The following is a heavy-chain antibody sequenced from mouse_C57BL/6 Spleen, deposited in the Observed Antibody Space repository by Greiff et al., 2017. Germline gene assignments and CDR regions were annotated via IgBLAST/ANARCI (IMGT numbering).Heavy chain of an antibody. Sequence: EVNVVESGGGLVKPGGSLKLSCAASGFTFSSYAMSWVRQTPEKRLEWVATISDGGSYTYYPDNVKGRFTISRDNAKNNLYLQMGQLKSEDTAMYYCAREGTTVVGAFADWGQGTLVTVSA. CDR1: GFTFSSYA. CDR3: AREGTTVVGAFAD. CDR2: ISDGGSYT. D-gene: IGHD1-1*01. V-gene: IGHV5-4*01. J-gene: IGHJ3*01.